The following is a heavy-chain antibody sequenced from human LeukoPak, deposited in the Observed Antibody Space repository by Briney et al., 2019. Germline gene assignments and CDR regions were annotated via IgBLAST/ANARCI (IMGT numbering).Heavy chain of an antibody. CDR1: GGSISSSNW. J-gene: IGHJ4*02. Sequence: SSETLSLTCAVSGGSISSSNWWSWVRQPPGKGLEWIGEIYHSGSTNYNPSLKSRVSISVDKSKNQFSLKLSSVTAADTAVYYCARDRSHITMVRGGFDYWGQGTLVTVSS. D-gene: IGHD3-10*01. CDR3: ARDRSHITMVRGGFDY. V-gene: IGHV4-4*02. CDR2: IYHSGST.